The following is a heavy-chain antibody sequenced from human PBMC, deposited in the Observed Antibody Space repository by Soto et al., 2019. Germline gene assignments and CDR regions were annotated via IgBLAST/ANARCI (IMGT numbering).Heavy chain of an antibody. CDR2: IIPIFGTA. J-gene: IGHJ6*02. CDR3: ASVAGPSYYYYYYGMDV. V-gene: IGHV1-69*13. Sequence: SVKVSCKASGGTFSSYSISWVRQAPGQGLEWMGGIIPIFGTANYAQKFQGRVTITADESTSTAYMELSSLRSEDTAVYYCASVAGPSYYYYYYGMDVWGQGTTVTVSS. CDR1: GGTFSSYS.